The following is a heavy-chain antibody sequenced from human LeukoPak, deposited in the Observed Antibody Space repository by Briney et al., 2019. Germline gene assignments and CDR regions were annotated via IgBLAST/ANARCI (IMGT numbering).Heavy chain of an antibody. CDR1: GFTFSSYA. CDR3: AKPSSYGYYVRVPFDY. CDR2: ISGSGGST. V-gene: IGHV3-23*01. Sequence: GGSLRLSCAASGFTFSSYAMSWVRQAPGKGLEWVPAISGSGGSTYYADSVKGRFTISRDNSKNTLYLQMNSLRAEDTAVYYCAKPSSYGYYVRVPFDYWGQGTLVTVSS. D-gene: IGHD3-10*02. J-gene: IGHJ4*02.